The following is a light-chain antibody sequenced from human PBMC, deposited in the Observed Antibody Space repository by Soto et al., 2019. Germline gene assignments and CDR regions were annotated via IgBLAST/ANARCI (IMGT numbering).Light chain of an antibody. V-gene: IGKV3-11*01. J-gene: IGKJ5*01. CDR2: GAS. CDR3: QQRSNWPH. Sequence: EIVMTQSPGTLSVSPGERATLSCRASQNVFSNVAWYQQRPGQPPRLLISGASTRATGVSARFSASGSGTDFSLTISRLEPEDFAVYYCQQRSNWPHFGQGTRLEIK. CDR1: QNVFSN.